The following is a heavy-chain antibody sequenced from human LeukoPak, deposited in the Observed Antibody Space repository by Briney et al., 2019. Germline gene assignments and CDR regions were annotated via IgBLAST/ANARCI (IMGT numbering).Heavy chain of an antibody. D-gene: IGHD5-18*01. CDR2: IYYTGTT. J-gene: IGHJ3*02. CDR1: GGSISSSGYY. CDR3: ARHGSATAMVPRAFDI. Sequence: LETLSLTCTVSGGSISSSGYYWGWVRQPPGKGLEWIGTIYYTGTTYYSPSLKSRVTISVDTSKNQVSLRLSSVIAADTAVYYCARHGSATAMVPRAFDIWGQGTMVTVSS. V-gene: IGHV4-39*01.